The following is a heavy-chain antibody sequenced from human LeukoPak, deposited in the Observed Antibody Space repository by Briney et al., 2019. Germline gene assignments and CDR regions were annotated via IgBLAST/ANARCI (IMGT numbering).Heavy chain of an antibody. V-gene: IGHV4-39*07. CDR3: ARVLAAAGLDF. J-gene: IGHJ4*02. CDR1: GGSISDSRT. Sequence: SETLSLTRAVSGGSISDSRTWGWVRQPPGKGLEWIANIHDDGRTASNPSLKSRVTISLDTSKNQFSLKVRYVTAADTAFYFCARVLAAAGLDFWGQGTLVTVSS. CDR2: IHDDGRT. D-gene: IGHD6-19*01.